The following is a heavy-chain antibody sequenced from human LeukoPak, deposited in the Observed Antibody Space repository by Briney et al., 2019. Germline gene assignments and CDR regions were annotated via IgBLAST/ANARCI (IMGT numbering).Heavy chain of an antibody. CDR2: IIPIFGTA. D-gene: IGHD6-13*01. CDR1: GGTFGSYA. CDR3: ARDRTTGYSSSWYVGWFDP. J-gene: IGHJ5*02. V-gene: IGHV1-69*06. Sequence: GASVKVSCKASGGTFGSYAISWVRQAPGQGLEWMGGIIPIFGTANYAQKFQGRVTITADKSTSTAYMELSSLRSEDTAVYYCARDRTTGYSSSWYVGWFDPWGQGTLVTVSS.